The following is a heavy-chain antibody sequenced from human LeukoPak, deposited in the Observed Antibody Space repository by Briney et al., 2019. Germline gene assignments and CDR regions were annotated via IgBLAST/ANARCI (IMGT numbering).Heavy chain of an antibody. CDR2: ISSSSSYI. V-gene: IGHV3-21*01. D-gene: IGHD3-22*01. Sequence: GGSLRLSCAASGFTFSSYSMTWVRQAPGKGLEWVSSISSSSSYIYYADSVKGRFTISRDNAKNSLYLQMNSLRAEDTAVYYCAKAIGSSGYYYYREYFQHWGQGTLVTVSS. CDR1: GFTFSSYS. CDR3: AKAIGSSGYYYYREYFQH. J-gene: IGHJ1*01.